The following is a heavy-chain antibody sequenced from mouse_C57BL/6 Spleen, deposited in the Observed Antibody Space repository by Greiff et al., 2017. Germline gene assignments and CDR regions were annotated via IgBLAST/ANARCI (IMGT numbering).Heavy chain of an antibody. Sequence: EVMLVESGGGLVPPGGSLKLSCAASGFTFSDYYMYWVRQTPEKRLEWVAYLSNGGGSTYYPDTVKGRFTISRDNAKNTLYLQMSRLKSEDTAMYYCARPYDYDGYYFDYWGQGTTLTVSS. CDR2: LSNGGGST. CDR3: ARPYDYDGYYFDY. J-gene: IGHJ2*01. CDR1: GFTFSDYY. D-gene: IGHD2-4*01. V-gene: IGHV5-12*01.